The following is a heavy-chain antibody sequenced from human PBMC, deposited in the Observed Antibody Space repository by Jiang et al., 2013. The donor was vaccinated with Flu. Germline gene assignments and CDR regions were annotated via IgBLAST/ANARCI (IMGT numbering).Heavy chain of an antibody. CDR2: IYWHGDK. V-gene: IGHV2-5*01. D-gene: IGHD6-19*01. CDR1: GFSLSTNPAG. CDR3: AHRLVAVANDAFDI. Sequence: KPTQTLTLTCTFSGFSLSTNPAGVAWIRQPPGEAPEWLALIYWHGDKRYSPSLKSRLSITKDTSKNQVVLTMTNMDPVDTATYYCAHRLVAVANDAFDIWGQGTMVTVSS. J-gene: IGHJ3*02.